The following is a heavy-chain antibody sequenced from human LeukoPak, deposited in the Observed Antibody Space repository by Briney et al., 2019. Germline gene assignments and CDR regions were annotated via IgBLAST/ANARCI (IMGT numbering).Heavy chain of an antibody. Sequence: GESLKISCKGSGYSFTNYWIGWVRQMPGKGLEWMGIIYPIDSGTRYSPSFRGQVTFSADKSISTAYLQWSSLKASDTAMYYCARPSAYGEDAFDVWGQGTMVTVSS. D-gene: IGHD2-21*01. CDR2: IYPIDSGT. V-gene: IGHV5-51*01. CDR1: GYSFTNYW. CDR3: ARPSAYGEDAFDV. J-gene: IGHJ3*01.